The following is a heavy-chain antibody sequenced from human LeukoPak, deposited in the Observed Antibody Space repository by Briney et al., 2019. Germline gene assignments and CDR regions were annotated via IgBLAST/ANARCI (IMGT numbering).Heavy chain of an antibody. V-gene: IGHV1-8*01. Sequence: ASVKVSCKASGYTFTSYDINWVRQATGQGLEWMGWMNPNSGNTGYAQRFQGRVTMTRNTSISTAYMELSSLRSEDTAVYYCARGDPSGSSWPFDYWGQGTLVTVSS. CDR2: MNPNSGNT. CDR3: ARGDPSGSSWPFDY. CDR1: GYTFTSYD. J-gene: IGHJ4*02. D-gene: IGHD6-13*01.